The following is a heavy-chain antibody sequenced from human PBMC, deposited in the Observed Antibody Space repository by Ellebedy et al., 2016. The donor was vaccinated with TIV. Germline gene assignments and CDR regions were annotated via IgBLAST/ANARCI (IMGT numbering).Heavy chain of an antibody. CDR3: SRGIAAVMY. J-gene: IGHJ4*02. CDR1: GFTFSNYS. D-gene: IGHD6-13*01. CDR2: ITGRSSYM. Sequence: GESLKISCAGAGFTFSNYSLNWVRKAPGKGLEWVASITGRSSYMFYSDSVKGRFTISRDNAKNSLYLQMNSLRAEDTAVYYCSRGIAAVMYWGQGTLVTVSS. V-gene: IGHV3-21*01.